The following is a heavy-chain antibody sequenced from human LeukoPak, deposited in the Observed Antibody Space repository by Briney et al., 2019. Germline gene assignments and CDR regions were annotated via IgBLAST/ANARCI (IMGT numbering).Heavy chain of an antibody. CDR2: ISVTGGS. V-gene: IGHV3-23*01. CDR3: AKPTSPFDSGSSPFDY. Sequence: GGSLRLSCAASELTFSSYAMSWVRQAPGKGLDWVSTISVTGGSYSADSVKGRFTISRDNSKNTLYLQMNSLRAEDTAVYYCAKPTSPFDSGSSPFDYWGQGTLVTVSS. J-gene: IGHJ4*02. D-gene: IGHD3-10*01. CDR1: ELTFSSYA.